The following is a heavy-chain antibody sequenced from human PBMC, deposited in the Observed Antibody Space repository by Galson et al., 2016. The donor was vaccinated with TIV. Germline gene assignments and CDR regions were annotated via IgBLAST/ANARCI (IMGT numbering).Heavy chain of an antibody. D-gene: IGHD3-10*01. CDR2: VYYSGST. CDR3: ARDNRNSHGSGSYYAFDS. CDR1: GASLTSVTDY. V-gene: IGHV4-39*07. J-gene: IGHJ4*02. Sequence: LSLTFPVSGASLTSVTDYWGWRRQPPGKGLQWIGTVYYSGSTYYNPSPERLVTMSRDTSTSRFSLNLGSVTAADTAVYYCARDNRNSHGSGSYYAFDSWGQGILVTVSS.